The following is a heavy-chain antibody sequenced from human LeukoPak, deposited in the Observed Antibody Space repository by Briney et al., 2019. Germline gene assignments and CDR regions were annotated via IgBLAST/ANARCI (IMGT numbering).Heavy chain of an antibody. Sequence: PSETLSLTCTVSGGSISSGGYYWSWIRQHPGKGLEWIGYIYYSGSTNYNPSLKSRVTISVDTSKNQFSLKLSSVTAADTAVYYCAREQREGDIGPWGQGTLVTVSS. V-gene: IGHV4-61*08. CDR3: AREQREGDIGP. CDR1: GGSISSGGYY. CDR2: IYYSGST. J-gene: IGHJ5*02. D-gene: IGHD5-12*01.